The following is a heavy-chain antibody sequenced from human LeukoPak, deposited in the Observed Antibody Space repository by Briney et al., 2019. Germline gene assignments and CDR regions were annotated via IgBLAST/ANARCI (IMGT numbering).Heavy chain of an antibody. V-gene: IGHV1-2*02. CDR3: ARVGSSGWYVHPTLDY. Sequence: ASVKVSCKASGYTFTGYYMHWVRQAPGQGLEWMGWINPNSGDTNYAQKFQGRVTVTRDTSISTAYMELSRLRSDDTAVYCCARVGSSGWYVHPTLDYWGQGTLVTVSS. J-gene: IGHJ4*02. CDR2: INPNSGDT. CDR1: GYTFTGYY. D-gene: IGHD6-19*01.